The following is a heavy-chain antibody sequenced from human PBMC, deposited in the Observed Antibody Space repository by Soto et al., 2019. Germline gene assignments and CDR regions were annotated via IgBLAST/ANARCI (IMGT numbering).Heavy chain of an antibody. D-gene: IGHD2-8*01. J-gene: IGHJ4*02. V-gene: IGHV4-59*01. CDR2: IYYSGST. CDR1: GGSISSYY. CDR3: ARDNGLTDL. Sequence: PSETLSLTCTVSGGSISSYYWSWIRQPPGKGLEWIGYIYYSGSTNYNPSLKSRVTISVDTSKNQFSLKLSSVTAADTAVYYCARDNGLTDLWGQGTLVTVSS.